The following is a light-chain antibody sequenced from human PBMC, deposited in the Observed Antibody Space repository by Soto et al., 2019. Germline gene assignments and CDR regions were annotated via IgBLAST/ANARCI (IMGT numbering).Light chain of an antibody. CDR2: GNS. V-gene: IGLV1-40*01. Sequence: QSVLTQPPSVSGAPGQRVTISCTGSSSNIGAGYDVHWYQQLPGTAPKLLIYGNSNRPSGVPDRFSGSKSGTSASLAITGLQAEDEADYYCRSYDSSLSDHYVFGTGTKVTVL. CDR1: SSNIGAGYD. CDR3: RSYDSSLSDHYV. J-gene: IGLJ1*01.